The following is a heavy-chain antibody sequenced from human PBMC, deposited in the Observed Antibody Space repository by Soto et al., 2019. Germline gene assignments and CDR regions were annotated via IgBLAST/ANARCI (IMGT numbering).Heavy chain of an antibody. V-gene: IGHV4-30-4*01. CDR1: GGSTNSGANY. D-gene: IGHD5-18*01. J-gene: IGHJ5*02. CDR2: ISSSGTT. Sequence: SETLSLTCAVSGGSTNSGANYWSWIRQPPGRGLEWVGCISSSGTTHYNPSLKSRVSISVDTSKNLFSLKLRSVTAADTALYYCARHPRPDRYGFGWGLGFDPWGQGTLVTVSS. CDR3: ARHPRPDRYGFGWGLGFDP.